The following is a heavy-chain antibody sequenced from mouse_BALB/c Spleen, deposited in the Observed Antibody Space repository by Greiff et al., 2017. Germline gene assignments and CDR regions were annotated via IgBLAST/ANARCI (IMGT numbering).Heavy chain of an antibody. CDR1: GFSLTGYG. Sequence: VQLKESGPGLVAPSQSLSITCTVSGFSLTGYGVNWVRQPPGKGLEWLGMIWGDGSTDYNSALKSRLSISKDNSKSQVFLKMNSLQTDDTARYYCAREGLLGRGYYAMDYWGQGTSVTVSS. D-gene: IGHD3-3*01. CDR2: IWGDGST. J-gene: IGHJ4*01. CDR3: AREGLLGRGYYAMDY. V-gene: IGHV2-6-7*01.